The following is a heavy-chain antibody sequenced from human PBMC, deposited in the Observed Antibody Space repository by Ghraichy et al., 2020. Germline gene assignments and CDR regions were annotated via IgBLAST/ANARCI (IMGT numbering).Heavy chain of an antibody. CDR1: RFTFSTYG. V-gene: IGHV3-23*01. CDR3: AKDGRYFDWLSRFDAFDM. J-gene: IGHJ3*02. CDR2: ISGSGGST. Sequence: GGSLRLSCAASRFTFSTYGMSWVRQAPGKGLEWVSAISGSGGSTYYADSVKGRFTISRDNSKNTLYLQMNSLRAEDTAVYYCAKDGRYFDWLSRFDAFDMWGQGTMVTVSS. D-gene: IGHD3-9*01.